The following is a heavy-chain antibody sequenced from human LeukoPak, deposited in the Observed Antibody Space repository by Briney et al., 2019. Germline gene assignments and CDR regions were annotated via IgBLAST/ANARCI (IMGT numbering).Heavy chain of an antibody. CDR3: TNCLRCANYYHGMDV. J-gene: IGHJ6*02. D-gene: IGHD4-17*01. CDR2: ISGSGGST. Sequence: GGSLRLSCAASGFTFSSYAMSWVRQAPGKGLEWVSAISGSGGSTYYADSVKGRFTISRDNSKNTLYLQMNSLRAEDTAVYYCTNCLRCANYYHGMDVWGQGTTVTVSS. V-gene: IGHV3-23*01. CDR1: GFTFSSYA.